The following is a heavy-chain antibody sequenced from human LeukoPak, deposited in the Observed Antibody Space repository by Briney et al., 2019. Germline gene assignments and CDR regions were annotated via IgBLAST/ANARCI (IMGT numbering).Heavy chain of an antibody. CDR3: AKDPGYYDFWSGYFDY. CDR1: GFTFSSYA. CDR2: ISGSGGST. D-gene: IGHD3-3*01. Sequence: PGGSLRLSCAASGFTFSSYAMSWARQAPGKGLEWVSAISGSGGSTYYADSVKGRFTISRDNSKNTLYLQMNSLRAEDTAVYYCAKDPGYYDFWSGYFDYWGQGTLVTVSS. J-gene: IGHJ4*02. V-gene: IGHV3-23*01.